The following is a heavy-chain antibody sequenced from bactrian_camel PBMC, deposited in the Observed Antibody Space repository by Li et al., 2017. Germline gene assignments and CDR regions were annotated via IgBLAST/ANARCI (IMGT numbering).Heavy chain of an antibody. J-gene: IGHJ4*01. CDR1: GYTFHRDT. CDR3: VAPLKPYSDFEPAK. V-gene: IGHV3S54*01. Sequence: HVQLVESGGGSVQAGGILRLSCEVSGYTFHRDTMAWSRQVPGKEREGVAAMFTGGRTTFYADSVKGRFTISRDNAKDTLILQMNSLKPEDTAVYYCVAPLKPYSDFEPAKWGQGTQVTVS. CDR2: MFTGGRTT. D-gene: IGHD4*01.